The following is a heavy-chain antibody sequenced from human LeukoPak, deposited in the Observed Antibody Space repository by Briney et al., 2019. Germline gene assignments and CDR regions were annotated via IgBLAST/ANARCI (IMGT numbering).Heavy chain of an antibody. D-gene: IGHD4-17*01. J-gene: IGHJ4*02. V-gene: IGHV3-9*03. CDR3: AKDIEYGAFGGIDD. CDR2: ISWNSGNI. CDR1: GFTFSTYT. Sequence: PGGSLRLSCAASGFTFSTYTMDWVRQAPGKGLEWVSSISWNSGNIGYADSVKGRFTISRDNAKNSLYLQMNSLRAEDMALYYCAKDIEYGAFGGIDDWGQGTLVTVSS.